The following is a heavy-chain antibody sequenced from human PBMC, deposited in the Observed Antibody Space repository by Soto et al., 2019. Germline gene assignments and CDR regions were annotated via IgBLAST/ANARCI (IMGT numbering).Heavy chain of an antibody. V-gene: IGHV1-69*13. CDR2: IIPIFGTA. CDR1: AGTFSSYA. D-gene: IGHD6-6*01. J-gene: IGHJ4*02. Sequence: SGKVSCEASAGTFSSYAVSWVRQAPGQGLEWMGGIIPIFGTANYAQKFQGRVTITADESTSTAYMELSSLRSEDTAVYYCAREDSSSSCFSYWGQGTLVTVSS. CDR3: AREDSSSSCFSY.